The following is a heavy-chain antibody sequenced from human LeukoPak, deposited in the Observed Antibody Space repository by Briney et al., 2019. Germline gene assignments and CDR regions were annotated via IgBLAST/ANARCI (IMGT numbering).Heavy chain of an antibody. V-gene: IGHV6-1*01. D-gene: IGHD6-19*01. CDR3: ARDGRNGYSSGWYDDAFDI. CDR2: TYYRSKWYN. Sequence: SQTLSLTCAISGYSVSSNSAPWNWIRQSPSRGLEWLGRTYYRSKWYNDYGVSVKSRITINPDTSKNQFSLQLNSVTPEDTAVYYCARDGRNGYSSGWYDDAFDIWGQGTMVTVSS. CDR1: GYSVSSNSAP. J-gene: IGHJ3*02.